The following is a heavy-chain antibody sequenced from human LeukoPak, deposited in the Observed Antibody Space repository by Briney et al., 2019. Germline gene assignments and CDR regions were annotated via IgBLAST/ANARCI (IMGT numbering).Heavy chain of an antibody. J-gene: IGHJ6*03. V-gene: IGHV4-59*01. CDR3: ARKQPYIGYYYIDV. CDR1: GGSISTYY. CDR2: IYYSGTT. Sequence: SETLSLTCTVSGGSISTYYWSWIRQPPGKGLEWIGYIYYSGTTHYNPSLKSRVTISVDTSKNQFSLKLSSVTAADTAVYYCARKQPYIGYYYIDVWGKGTTVTVSS. D-gene: IGHD3-16*01.